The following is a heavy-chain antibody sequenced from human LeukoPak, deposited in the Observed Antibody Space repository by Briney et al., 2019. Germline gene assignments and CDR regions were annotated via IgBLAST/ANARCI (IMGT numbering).Heavy chain of an antibody. CDR2: INHSGST. V-gene: IGHV4-34*01. CDR1: GGSFSGYY. CDR3: ARGRYSSSSGWYYYYYYYMDV. D-gene: IGHD6-6*01. J-gene: IGHJ6*03. Sequence: PSETLSLTCAVYGGSFSGYYWSWIRQPPGKGLEWIGEINHSGSTNYNPSLKSRVTVSVDTSKNQFSLKLSSVTAADTAVYYCARGRYSSSSGWYYYYYYYMDVWGKGTTVTVSS.